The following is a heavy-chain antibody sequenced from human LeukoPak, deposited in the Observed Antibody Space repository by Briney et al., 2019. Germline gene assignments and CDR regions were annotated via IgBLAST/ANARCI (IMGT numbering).Heavy chain of an antibody. Sequence: ASVKVSCKVSGYTFTDYYMHWVQQAPGKGLEWMRLVDPEDGETIYAEKFQGRVTITADTSTDTAYMELSSPRSEDTAVYYCATVTSAYDGSPFDYWGQGTLVTVSS. CDR2: VDPEDGET. V-gene: IGHV1-69-2*01. CDR1: GYTFTDYY. D-gene: IGHD5-24*01. J-gene: IGHJ4*02. CDR3: ATVTSAYDGSPFDY.